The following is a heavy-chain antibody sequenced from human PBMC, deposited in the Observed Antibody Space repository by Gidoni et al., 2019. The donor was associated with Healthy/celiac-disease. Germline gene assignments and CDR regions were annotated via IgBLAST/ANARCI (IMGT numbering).Heavy chain of an antibody. CDR3: ARWFVDTGMGRGMDV. V-gene: IGHV1-8*01. J-gene: IGHJ6*02. CDR2: MNPNRGNT. Sequence: QVQLVQSGAEVKKPGASVKVSCKASGYTFTCYDINWVRKATGQGLEWMGWMNPNRGNTGYAQKFQGRVTMTRNTSISTAYMELSSLRSEDTAVYYCARWFVDTGMGRGMDVWGQGTTVTVSS. CDR1: GYTFTCYD. D-gene: IGHD5-18*01.